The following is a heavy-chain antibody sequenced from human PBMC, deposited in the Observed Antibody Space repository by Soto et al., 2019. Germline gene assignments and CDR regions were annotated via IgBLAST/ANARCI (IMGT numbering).Heavy chain of an antibody. V-gene: IGHV1-2*02. CDR3: ARSLSTIGARLDY. CDR1: GYIFTDYY. J-gene: IGHJ4*01. CDR2: SNPNTGGT. D-gene: IGHD6-6*01. Sequence: GASVQVSCKASGYIFTDYYLHWVRQATGEGLEYMGWSNPNTGGTNYSQRFQGRVTMSGGTLLLNWLTPYDAAVYYCARSLSTIGARLDYWGQGTLVTVSS.